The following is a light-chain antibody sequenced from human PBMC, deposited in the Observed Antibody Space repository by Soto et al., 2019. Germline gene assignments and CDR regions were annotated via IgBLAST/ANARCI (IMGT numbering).Light chain of an antibody. CDR1: SSDVGGYNY. Sequence: QSALTQPRSVSGSPGQSVTISCTGTSSDVGGYNYVSWYQQHPGKAPKLMIYDVSKRPSGVPDRFSGSKSGNTASLTISGLQAEDEADYYCCSHEGSYTYVFGNGTKVTV. CDR3: CSHEGSYTYV. V-gene: IGLV2-11*01. J-gene: IGLJ1*01. CDR2: DVS.